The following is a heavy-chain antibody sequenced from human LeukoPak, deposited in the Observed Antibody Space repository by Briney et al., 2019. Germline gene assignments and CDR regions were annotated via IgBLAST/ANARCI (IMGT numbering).Heavy chain of an antibody. V-gene: IGHV3-21*01. D-gene: IGHD4-17*01. CDR2: ISSSSSYI. J-gene: IGHJ4*02. CDR3: ATSSRRLRILMTTVTTYFDY. Sequence: GGSLRLSCAASGFTFSSYSMNWVRQAPGKGLEWVSSISSSSSYIYYADSVKGRFTISRDNAKNSLYLQMNSLRAEDTAVYYCATSSRRLRILMTTVTTYFDYWGQGTLVTVSS. CDR1: GFTFSSYS.